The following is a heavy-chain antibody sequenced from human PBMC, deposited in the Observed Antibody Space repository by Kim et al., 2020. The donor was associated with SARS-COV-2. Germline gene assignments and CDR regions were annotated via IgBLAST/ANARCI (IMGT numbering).Heavy chain of an antibody. CDR3: TTDTTYYDYVWGSYPRGDY. J-gene: IGHJ4*02. D-gene: IGHD3-16*02. V-gene: IGHV3-15*01. Sequence: GRFTISRDDSKNTLYLQMNSLKTEDTAVYYCTTDTTYYDYVWGSYPRGDYWGQGTLVTVSS.